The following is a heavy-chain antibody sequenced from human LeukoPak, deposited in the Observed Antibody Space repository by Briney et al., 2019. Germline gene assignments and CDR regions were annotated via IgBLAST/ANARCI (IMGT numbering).Heavy chain of an antibody. D-gene: IGHD2-2*01. Sequence: SETLSLTCTVSGGSISSYYWSWIRQPAGKGLEWIGRIYTSGSTNYNPSLKSRATMSVDTSKNQFSLKLSSVTAADTAVYYCARGRYCSSTSCYAHPPFYYYYGMDVWGQGTTVTVSS. V-gene: IGHV4-4*07. J-gene: IGHJ6*02. CDR2: IYTSGST. CDR3: ARGRYCSSTSCYAHPPFYYYYGMDV. CDR1: GGSISSYY.